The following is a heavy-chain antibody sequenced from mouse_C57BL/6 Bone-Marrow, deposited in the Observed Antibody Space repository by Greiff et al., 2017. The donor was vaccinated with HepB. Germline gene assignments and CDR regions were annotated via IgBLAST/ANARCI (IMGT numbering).Heavy chain of an antibody. V-gene: IGHV6-3*01. CDR3: TEFITTVVASG. Sequence: EVKLMESGGGLVQPGGSMKLSCVASGFTFSNYWMNWVRQSPEKGLEWVAQIRLKSDNYATHYAESVKGRFTISRDDSKSSVYLQMNNLRAEDTGIYYCTEFITTVVASGWGTGTTVTVSS. J-gene: IGHJ1*03. CDR2: IRLKSDNYAT. CDR1: GFTFSNYW. D-gene: IGHD1-1*01.